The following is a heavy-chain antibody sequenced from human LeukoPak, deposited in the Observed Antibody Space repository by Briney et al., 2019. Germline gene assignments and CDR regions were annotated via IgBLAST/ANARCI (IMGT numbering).Heavy chain of an antibody. V-gene: IGHV1-8*03. Sequence: ASVKVSCKASGYTFTSYDINWVRQATGQGLEWMGWMNPNSGNTGYAQKFQGRVTITRNTSISTAYMELSSLRSEDTAVYYCARDRTHDAFDIWGQGTMVTVSS. CDR1: GYTFTSYD. D-gene: IGHD3/OR15-3a*01. J-gene: IGHJ3*02. CDR2: MNPNSGNT. CDR3: ARDRTHDAFDI.